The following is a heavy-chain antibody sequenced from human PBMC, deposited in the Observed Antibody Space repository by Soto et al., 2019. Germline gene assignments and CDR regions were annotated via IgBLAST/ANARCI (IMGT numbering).Heavy chain of an antibody. CDR3: ARGANYYYYYCMDV. CDR1: GGSISSYY. Sequence: SETLSVTCTVSGGSISSYYWSWIRQPPGKGLEWIGYIYYSGSTNYNPSLKSRVTISVDTSKNQFSLKLSSVTAADTAVYYWARGANYYYYYCMDVWGQVTTVTVSS. J-gene: IGHJ6*02. CDR2: IYYSGST. V-gene: IGHV4-59*01.